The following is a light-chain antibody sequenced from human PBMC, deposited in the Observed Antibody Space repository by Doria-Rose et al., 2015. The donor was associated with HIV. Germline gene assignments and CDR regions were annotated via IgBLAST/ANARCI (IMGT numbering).Light chain of an antibody. CDR2: GNN. Sequence: QSVLTQPPSVSGAPGQRVTISCTGSSSNIGTTYDVHWYQHLPGTAPKLLIYGNNNRPSGVPDRFSGSKSGTSASLAITGLQAEDEADYYCQSYDSSLSGYVVFGGGTKLTVL. CDR1: SSNIGTTYD. V-gene: IGLV1-40*01. CDR3: QSYDSSLSGYVV. J-gene: IGLJ2*01.